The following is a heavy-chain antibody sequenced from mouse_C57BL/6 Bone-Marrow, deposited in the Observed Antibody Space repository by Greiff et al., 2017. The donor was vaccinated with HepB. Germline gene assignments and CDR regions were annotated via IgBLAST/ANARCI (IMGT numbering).Heavy chain of an antibody. CDR1: GFTFSSYA. CDR3: ARESLLYYFYY. Sequence: EVKLVESGGGLVKPGGSLKLSCAASGFTFSSYAMSWVRQTPEKMLEWVATISDGGSYTYYPDNVKGRFTISRDNAKNILYLQMSHLKSENTAMYYCARESLLYYFYYWGQGTTLTVSS. CDR2: ISDGGSYT. V-gene: IGHV5-4*01. J-gene: IGHJ2*01.